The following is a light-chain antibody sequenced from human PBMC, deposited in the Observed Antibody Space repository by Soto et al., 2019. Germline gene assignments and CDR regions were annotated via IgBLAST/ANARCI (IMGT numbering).Light chain of an antibody. CDR2: DSS. V-gene: IGKV1-9*01. Sequence: IQLTQFPSSLSASIGDRVTITCRASQGIRNYLAWYQQKPGKAPILLIYDSSTLLSGVPSRFGGSGSETDFTLTISSLQPEDYATYYCQQRNSYPVTFGQGTRLEIK. J-gene: IGKJ5*01. CDR3: QQRNSYPVT. CDR1: QGIRNY.